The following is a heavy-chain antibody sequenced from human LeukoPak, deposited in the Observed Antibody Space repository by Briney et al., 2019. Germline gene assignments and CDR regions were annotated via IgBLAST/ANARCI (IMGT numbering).Heavy chain of an antibody. Sequence: PGGSLRLSCAASGFTFSSYGMHWVRQAPGKGLEWVAVIWYDGSNKYYADSVKGRFTISRDNSKNTLYLQMNSLRAEDTAVYYCARERSHVRGPIDYWGQGTLVTVSS. CDR2: IWYDGSNK. CDR1: GFTFSSYG. CDR3: ARERSHVRGPIDY. J-gene: IGHJ4*02. D-gene: IGHD3-10*01. V-gene: IGHV3-33*01.